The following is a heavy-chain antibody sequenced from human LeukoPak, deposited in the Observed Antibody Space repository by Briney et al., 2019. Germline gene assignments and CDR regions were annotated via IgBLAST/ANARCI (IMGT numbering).Heavy chain of an antibody. V-gene: IGHV3-64*02. CDR2: IRSNGVST. CDR1: GFTFSSYT. J-gene: IGHJ6*01. D-gene: IGHD2-21*01. CDR3: ARGFGSPIAV. Sequence: GGSLRLSRAASGFTFSSYTIHWVRQAPGKGLEFVSAIRSNGVSTYYADSVKGRFTISRDNSKNTLYLQMGSLRTDDMAVYYCARGFGSPIAVWGKRTTVTVSS.